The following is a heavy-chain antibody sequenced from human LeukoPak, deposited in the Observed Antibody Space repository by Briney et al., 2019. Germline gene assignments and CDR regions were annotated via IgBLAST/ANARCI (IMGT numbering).Heavy chain of an antibody. D-gene: IGHD6-13*01. CDR2: ISSSSSAI. J-gene: IGHJ4*02. CDR3: ARGWIAAAGPDY. CDR1: GFTFSSYS. Sequence: PGGSLRLSCAASGFTFSSYSMNWVRQAPGKGLEWVSYISSSSSAIYYTDSVKGRFTVSRDNAKNSLYLQMNSLRAEDTAVYYCARGWIAAAGPDYWGQGTLVTVSS. V-gene: IGHV3-48*01.